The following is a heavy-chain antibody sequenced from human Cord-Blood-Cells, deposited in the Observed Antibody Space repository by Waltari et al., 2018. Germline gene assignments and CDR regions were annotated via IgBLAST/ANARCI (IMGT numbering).Heavy chain of an antibody. CDR3: ARGGSSSWYWFDP. V-gene: IGHV1-8*03. CDR1: GHTFTTSD. Sequence: QVNLVQSGAAVKKPGASVNVSCMAPGHTFTTSDLNWVTPATGQGLDWMGWMNPNSGNTGYAQKFQGRVTITRNTSISTAYMELSSLRSEDTAVYYCARGGSSSWYWFDPWGQGTLVTVSS. CDR2: MNPNSGNT. J-gene: IGHJ5*02. D-gene: IGHD6-13*01.